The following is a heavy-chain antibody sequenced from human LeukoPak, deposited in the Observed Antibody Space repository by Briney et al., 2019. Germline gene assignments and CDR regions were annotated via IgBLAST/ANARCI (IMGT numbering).Heavy chain of an antibody. CDR1: GGSISNYY. J-gene: IGHJ3*02. D-gene: IGHD5/OR15-5a*01. CDR2: IYTSGST. Sequence: SETLSLTCTVSGGSISNYYWSWIRQPAGKGLEWIGRIYTSGSTNYNPSLKSRVTISVDTSKNQFSLKLNSVTAADTAIYYCARIKVSTISAFDIWGQGTMVTVAS. CDR3: ARIKVSTISAFDI. V-gene: IGHV4-4*07.